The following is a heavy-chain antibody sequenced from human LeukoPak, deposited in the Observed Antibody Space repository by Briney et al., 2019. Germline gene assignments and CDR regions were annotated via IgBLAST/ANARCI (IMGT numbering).Heavy chain of an antibody. J-gene: IGHJ4*02. CDR3: ARRTVVLDFDY. D-gene: IGHD4-23*01. V-gene: IGHV1-18*04. CDR1: GYTFTSYG. Sequence: ASMKVSCKASGYTFTSYGISWVRQAPGQGLEWMAWISAYNGNTNYAQKLQGRVTMTTDTSTSTAYMELRSLRSDDTAVYYCARRTVVLDFDYWGQGTLVTVSS. CDR2: ISAYNGNT.